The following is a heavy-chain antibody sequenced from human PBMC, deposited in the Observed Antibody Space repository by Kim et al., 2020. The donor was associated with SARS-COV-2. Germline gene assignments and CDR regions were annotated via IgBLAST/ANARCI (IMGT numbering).Heavy chain of an antibody. CDR3: ARRMRSRAVAGTFNWFDP. V-gene: IGHV4-39*01. Sequence: KSRVTISVDTSKNQFSLKLSSVTAADTAVYYCARRMRSRAVAGTFNWFDPWGQGTLVTVSS. D-gene: IGHD6-19*01. J-gene: IGHJ5*02.